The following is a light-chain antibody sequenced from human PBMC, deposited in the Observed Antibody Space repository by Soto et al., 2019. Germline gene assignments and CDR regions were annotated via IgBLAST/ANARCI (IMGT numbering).Light chain of an antibody. Sequence: DIVMTQSPVSLPVTPGEPASISCRSNHSLLHSNGYNYLDWYVQKPGQSPQLLIYLGSNRASGVPDRFSASGSGTDFTLKISRVAAEDVGVYYCMQALQPPPWTFGQGTKVEIK. CDR1: HSLLHSNGYNY. J-gene: IGKJ1*01. V-gene: IGKV2-28*01. CDR3: MQALQPPPWT. CDR2: LGS.